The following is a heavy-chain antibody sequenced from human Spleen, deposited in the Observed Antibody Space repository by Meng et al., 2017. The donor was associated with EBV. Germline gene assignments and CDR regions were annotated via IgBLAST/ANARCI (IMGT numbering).Heavy chain of an antibody. V-gene: IGHV1-18*01. J-gene: IGHJ4*02. CDR3: ARTNALDS. CDR1: GYNFPKYG. CDR2: ISASAYGGGT. Sequence: QVHLVQSRPGVKKPGASVKVSCESSGYNFPKYGIIWVRQAPGQGLEWMGSISASAYGGGTKYAQKFQGRVTMTADTSTATAYLELRSLTYDDTAVYYFARTNALDSWGQGTLVTVSS.